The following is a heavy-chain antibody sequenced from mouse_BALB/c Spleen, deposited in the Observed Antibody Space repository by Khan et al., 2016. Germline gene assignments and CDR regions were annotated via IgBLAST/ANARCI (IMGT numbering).Heavy chain of an antibody. D-gene: IGHD3-2*01. J-gene: IGHJ2*01. Sequence: QIQLVQPGPELKKPGETVKISCKASGYTFTNYGMNWVKQAPGKGLKWRGWINTYTGEPTYADDFKGRFAFSLETSASTAYLQINNLKNEDTATYFCASGDSSGYRGYFDYWGQGTTLTVSS. CDR2: INTYTGEP. V-gene: IGHV9-3-1*01. CDR3: ASGDSSGYRGYFDY. CDR1: GYTFTNYG.